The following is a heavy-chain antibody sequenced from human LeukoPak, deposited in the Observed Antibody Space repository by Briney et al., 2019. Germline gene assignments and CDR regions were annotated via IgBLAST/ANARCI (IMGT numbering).Heavy chain of an antibody. CDR1: GGSISSSPYY. J-gene: IGHJ4*02. CDR3: TRRPVVGAALRTYYFDY. V-gene: IGHV4-39*01. Sequence: SETLSLTCTVSGGSISSSPYYWGWVRQPPGKGLEWIGSIYYGGTTYYNPSLKSRVTISVDTSRHQFSLKLSSVTAADTAVYYCTRRPVVGAALRTYYFDYWGQGALVTVSS. CDR2: IYYGGTT. D-gene: IGHD1-26*01.